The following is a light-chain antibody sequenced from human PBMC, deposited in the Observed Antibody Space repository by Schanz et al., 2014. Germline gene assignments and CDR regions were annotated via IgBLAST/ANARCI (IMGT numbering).Light chain of an antibody. Sequence: QAVVTQEPSFSVSPGGTVTLTCGLSSGSVSTSNYPSWYQQTPGQAPRTLIYSTNTRSSGVPDRFSGSILGTKAALTITGAEADDESDYYCMLHIGGLWVLGGGTKLTVL. CDR1: SGSVSTSNY. V-gene: IGLV8-61*01. J-gene: IGLJ3*02. CDR3: MLHIGGLWV. CDR2: STN.